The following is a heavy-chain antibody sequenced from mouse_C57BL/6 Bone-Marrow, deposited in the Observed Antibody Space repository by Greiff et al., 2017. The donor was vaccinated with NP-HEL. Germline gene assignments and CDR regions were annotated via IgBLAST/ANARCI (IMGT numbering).Heavy chain of an antibody. D-gene: IGHD1-1*01. CDR2: IYPGDGDT. Sequence: VQLQQSGAELVKPGASVKISCKASGYAFSSYWMNWVKQRPGKGLEWIGQIYPGDGDTNYNGKFKGKATLTADKSSSTAYMQLSSLTSEDSAVYFCARLGTTVVATHYFDYWGRGTTLTVSS. CDR1: GYAFSSYW. V-gene: IGHV1-80*01. J-gene: IGHJ2*01. CDR3: ARLGTTVVATHYFDY.